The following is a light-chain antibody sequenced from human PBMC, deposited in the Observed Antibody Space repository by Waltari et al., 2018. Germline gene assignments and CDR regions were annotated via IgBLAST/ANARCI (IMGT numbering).Light chain of an antibody. V-gene: IGLV1-44*01. Sequence: QSVLTQPPSASGTPGQRVTISCSGTSSNLGNNVVNWYQQVPGTAPKLLMYRNDLRPAGVPDRFSASKYGTSASLAISGLQSEDEAEYYCVSWDDSLNGHWVFGGGTMVTVL. J-gene: IGLJ3*02. CDR3: VSWDDSLNGHWV. CDR1: SSNLGNNV. CDR2: RND.